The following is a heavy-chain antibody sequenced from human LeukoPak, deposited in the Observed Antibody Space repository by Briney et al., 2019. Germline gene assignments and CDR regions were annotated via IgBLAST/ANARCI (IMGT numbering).Heavy chain of an antibody. CDR3: ARKIAVAPHYFDY. J-gene: IGHJ4*02. Sequence: SETLSLTCTVSGDSISSNKWWSWVRQPPGKGLEWIGEIYHSGSTNYNPSLKSRVTISLDKSKNQFSLKLSSVTAADTAVYYCARKIAVAPHYFDYWGQGTLVTVSS. CDR1: GDSISSNKW. CDR2: IYHSGST. D-gene: IGHD6-19*01. V-gene: IGHV4-4*02.